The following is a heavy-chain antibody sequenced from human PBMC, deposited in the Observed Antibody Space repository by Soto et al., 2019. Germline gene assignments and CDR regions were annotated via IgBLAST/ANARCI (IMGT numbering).Heavy chain of an antibody. D-gene: IGHD6-13*01. Sequence: SQPLSLTCVISGDSVSSNSAAWNWIRQSPSRGLEWLGRTYYWSRWYIDYAASVKSRISINPDTSKNEFSLQLNSVTPEDTAVYFCARGGKIAAAGIDYWGQGILVTVAS. CDR1: GDSVSSNSAA. CDR3: ARGGKIAAAGIDY. J-gene: IGHJ4*02. CDR2: TYYWSRWYI. V-gene: IGHV6-1*01.